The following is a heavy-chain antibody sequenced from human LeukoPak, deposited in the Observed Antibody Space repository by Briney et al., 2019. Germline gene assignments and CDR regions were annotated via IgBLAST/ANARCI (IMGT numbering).Heavy chain of an antibody. D-gene: IGHD1-26*01. V-gene: IGHV3-13*01. CDR2: IGTAGDT. J-gene: IGHJ4*02. CDR3: ARGGRGGLLADY. CDR1: GFTFSGYD. Sequence: GGSLRLSCAASGFTFSGYDMHWVRQATGKGLEWVSAIGTAGDTYYPGSVKGRFTISREIAKNSLYLQMNSLRAGDTAVYYCARGGRGGLLADYWGQGTLVTVSS.